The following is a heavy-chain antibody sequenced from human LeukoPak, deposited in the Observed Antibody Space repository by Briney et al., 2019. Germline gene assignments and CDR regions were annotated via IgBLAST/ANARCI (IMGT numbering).Heavy chain of an antibody. CDR1: GGSFSGYY. J-gene: IGHJ4*02. CDR3: ARQSRYYDILTGYLR. V-gene: IGHV4-34*01. Sequence: NPSETLSLTCAVYGGSFSGYYWSWIRQPPGKGLEWIGEINHSGSTNYNPSLKSRVTISVDTSKNQFSLKLSSVTAADTAVYYCARQSRYYDILTGYLRWGQGTLVTVSS. CDR2: INHSGST. D-gene: IGHD3-9*01.